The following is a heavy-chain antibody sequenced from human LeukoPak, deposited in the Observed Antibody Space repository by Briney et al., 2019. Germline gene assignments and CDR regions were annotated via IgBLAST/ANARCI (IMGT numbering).Heavy chain of an antibody. D-gene: IGHD4-17*01. V-gene: IGHV3-21*01. CDR3: ARDGDNVHPPFDY. CDR2: ISSSSNYI. Sequence: GGSLRLSCAASGFAFSTYSMSWVRQAPGKGLEWVSSISSSSNYIYYADSVKGRFTISRDNAKSSLYLQMNSLRAEDTAVYYCARDGDNVHPPFDYWGQGILVTVSP. CDR1: GFAFSTYS. J-gene: IGHJ4*02.